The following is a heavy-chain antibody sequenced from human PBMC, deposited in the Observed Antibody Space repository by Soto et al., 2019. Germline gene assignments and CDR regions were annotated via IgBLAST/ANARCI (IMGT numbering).Heavy chain of an antibody. CDR1: GFTFSSYA. CDR3: ASRSSGWYFDY. V-gene: IGHV3-23*01. J-gene: IGHJ4*02. D-gene: IGHD6-19*01. Sequence: EVQLLESGGGLVQPGGSLRLSCAASGFTFSSYAMNWVRQAPGKGLEWVSVISGSGGSTYYADSVKGRFTISRDNSKNMLYLQMNSLRAEDTAVYYCASRSSGWYFDYWGQGTLVTVSS. CDR2: ISGSGGST.